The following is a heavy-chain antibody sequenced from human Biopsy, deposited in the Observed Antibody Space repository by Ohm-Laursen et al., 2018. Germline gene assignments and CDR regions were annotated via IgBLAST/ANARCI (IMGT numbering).Heavy chain of an antibody. CDR2: IYYTGST. CDR1: RDSISNYY. Sequence: GTLSLACTVSRDSISNYYWTWIRQSPGKGLGWIGYIYYTGSTNYNPSVKSRVTISVDTSKNQFSLKLSSVTAADTAVYYCAKQGIRGYYEYWGQGSLVTVSS. J-gene: IGHJ4*02. V-gene: IGHV4-59*08. D-gene: IGHD3-22*01. CDR3: AKQGIRGYYEY.